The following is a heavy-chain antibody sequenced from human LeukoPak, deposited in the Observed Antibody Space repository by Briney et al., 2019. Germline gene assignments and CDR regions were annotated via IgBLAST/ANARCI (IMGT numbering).Heavy chain of an antibody. J-gene: IGHJ6*03. CDR1: GFTFSSYE. V-gene: IGHV3-48*03. CDR3: ASNTYSSSWYSPYYYYYMDV. Sequence: AGSLRLSCAASGFTFSSYEMNWVRQAPGKGLEWVSYISSSGSTIYYADSVKGRFTISRDNAKNSLYLQMNSLRAEDTAVYYCASNTYSSSWYSPYYYYYMDVWGKGTTVTVSS. D-gene: IGHD6-13*01. CDR2: ISSSGSTI.